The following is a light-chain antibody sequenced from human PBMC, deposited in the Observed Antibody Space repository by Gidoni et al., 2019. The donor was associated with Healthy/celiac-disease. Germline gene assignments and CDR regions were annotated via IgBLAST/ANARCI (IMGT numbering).Light chain of an antibody. CDR2: QDS. V-gene: IGLV3-1*01. CDR1: KLGDKY. Sequence: SYELTQPPSVSVSPGQTASITCSGDKLGDKYACWYQQKPGQSPVLVIYQDSKRPSPIPERFSGSNSGNTATLTISGTQAMDEADYYCQAWDSSTAVVFGGGTKLTVL. J-gene: IGLJ2*01. CDR3: QAWDSSTAVV.